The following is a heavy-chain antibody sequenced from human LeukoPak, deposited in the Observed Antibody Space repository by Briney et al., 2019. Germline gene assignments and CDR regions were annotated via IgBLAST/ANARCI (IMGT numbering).Heavy chain of an antibody. J-gene: IGHJ5*02. CDR2: IIPILGIA. CDR3: ARAPSDYYDSSGYGWFDP. V-gene: IGHV1-69*02. Sequence: ASVKVSCKASGGTFISYTISWVRQAPGQGLEWMGRIIPILGIANYAQKFQGRVTITADKSTSTAYMELSSLRSEDTAVYYCARAPSDYYDSSGYGWFDPWGQGTLVTVSP. D-gene: IGHD3-22*01. CDR1: GGTFISYT.